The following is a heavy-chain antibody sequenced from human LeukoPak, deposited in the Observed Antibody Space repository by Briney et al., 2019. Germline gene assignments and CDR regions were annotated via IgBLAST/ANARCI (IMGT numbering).Heavy chain of an antibody. V-gene: IGHV1-2*02. D-gene: IGHD3-22*01. CDR3: AREYYFDNSGYYGVGDY. CDR1: GYTFTAYY. J-gene: IGHJ4*02. CDR2: FNPNSGGT. Sequence: ASLKVSCEASGYTFTAYYIHWVRPAPGQRLWCMGWFNPNSGGTNYEQVFQGRVTMTRDTSISTAYMELSRLRSDDTAVYYCAREYYFDNSGYYGVGDYWGQGTLVTVSS.